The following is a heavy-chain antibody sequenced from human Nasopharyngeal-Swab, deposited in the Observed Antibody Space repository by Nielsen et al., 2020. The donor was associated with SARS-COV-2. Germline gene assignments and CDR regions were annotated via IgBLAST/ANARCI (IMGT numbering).Heavy chain of an antibody. D-gene: IGHD1/OR15-1a*01. J-gene: IGHJ3*02. Sequence: ASVKVSCKASGYTFTGNFMHWVRQAPGQGLEWMGRINPNSGGTKFAQKFQGRVTLTRDTSISTAYMELSRLRSDDTAAYYCARDLSNTGDALDIWGQGTLVTVSS. CDR3: ARDLSNTGDALDI. V-gene: IGHV1-2*06. CDR2: INPNSGGT. CDR1: GYTFTGNF.